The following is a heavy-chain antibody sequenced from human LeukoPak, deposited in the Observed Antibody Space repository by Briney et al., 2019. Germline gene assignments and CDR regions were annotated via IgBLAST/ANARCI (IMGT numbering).Heavy chain of an antibody. D-gene: IGHD3-3*01. CDR2: IKQDGSEK. CDR3: ARTIFGVVSYFDI. Sequence: PGGSLRPSCAASGFTFSSYWMSWVRQAPGKGLEWVANIKQDGSEKYYVDSVKGRFTISRDNAKNSLYLQMNSLRAEDTAGYYCARTIFGVVSYFDIWGQGTMVTVSS. CDR1: GFTFSSYW. V-gene: IGHV3-7*01. J-gene: IGHJ3*02.